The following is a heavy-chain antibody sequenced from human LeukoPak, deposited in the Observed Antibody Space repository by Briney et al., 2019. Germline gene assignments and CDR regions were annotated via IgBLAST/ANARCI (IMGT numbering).Heavy chain of an antibody. Sequence: ASVKVSCKASGYTFTSYGISWVRQAPGQGLEWMGWISAYNGNTNYAQKLQGRVTITTDTSTSTAYMELSSLRSEDTAVYYCARGDASIYCSSTSCSPRPWFDPWGQGTLVTVSS. D-gene: IGHD2-2*01. CDR1: GYTFTSYG. J-gene: IGHJ5*02. CDR2: ISAYNGNT. CDR3: ARGDASIYCSSTSCSPRPWFDP. V-gene: IGHV1-18*01.